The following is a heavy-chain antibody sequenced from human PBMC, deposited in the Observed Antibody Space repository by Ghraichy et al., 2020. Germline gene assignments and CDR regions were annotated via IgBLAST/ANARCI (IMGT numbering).Heavy chain of an antibody. D-gene: IGHD1-7*01. CDR3: VKLTGTTGFDY. V-gene: IGHV3-64D*06. Sequence: GESLNISCSASGFTFSSYAMHWVRQAPGKGLEYVSAISSNGGSTYYADSVKGRFTISRDNSKNTLYLQMSSLRAEDTAVYYCVKLTGTTGFDYWGQGTLVTVSS. CDR2: ISSNGGST. J-gene: IGHJ4*02. CDR1: GFTFSSYA.